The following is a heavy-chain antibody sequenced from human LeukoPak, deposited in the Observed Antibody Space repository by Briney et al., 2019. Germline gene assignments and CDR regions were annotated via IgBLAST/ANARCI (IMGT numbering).Heavy chain of an antibody. CDR2: MNPNSGGT. CDR3: ARGDCVNGVCYLLRDS. Sequence: ASVKVSCKASGYTFTGYYMHWVREAPGQGPEWMGWMNPNSGGTSYAQKFQGRVTMTRDTSINTAYMELSSLRSDDTAVYYCARGDCVNGVCYLLRDSWGQGTLVTVSS. D-gene: IGHD2-8*01. V-gene: IGHV1-2*02. CDR1: GYTFTGYY. J-gene: IGHJ5*01.